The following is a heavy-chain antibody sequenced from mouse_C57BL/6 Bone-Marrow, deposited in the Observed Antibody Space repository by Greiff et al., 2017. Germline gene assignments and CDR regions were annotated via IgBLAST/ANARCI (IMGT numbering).Heavy chain of an antibody. CDR3: ARVLLRHY. Sequence: ESGPGLVKPSQSLSLTCSVTGYSITSGYYWNWIRQFPGNKLEWMGYISYDGSNNYNPSLKNRISITRDTSKNQFFLKLNSVTTEDTATYYCARVLLRHYWGQGTTLTVSS. J-gene: IGHJ2*01. CDR1: GYSITSGYY. V-gene: IGHV3-6*01. D-gene: IGHD1-1*01. CDR2: ISYDGSN.